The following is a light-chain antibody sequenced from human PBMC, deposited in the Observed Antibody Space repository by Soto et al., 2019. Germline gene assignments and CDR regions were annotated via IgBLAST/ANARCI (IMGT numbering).Light chain of an antibody. J-gene: IGKJ1*01. CDR2: AAS. CDR3: LQDYIYPWT. Sequence: AIQMTQSPSSLSAFVGDRVTITCRASQDIRTDLGWYQQKPGKAPKLLIYAASKLQSGVPSRFSGSGSGTDFTLTISSLQPEDFATYYCLQDYIYPWTFGQGIKVEIK. CDR1: QDIRTD. V-gene: IGKV1-6*01.